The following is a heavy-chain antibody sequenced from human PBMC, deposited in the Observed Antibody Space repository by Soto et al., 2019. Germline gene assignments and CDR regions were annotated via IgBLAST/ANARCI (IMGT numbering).Heavy chain of an antibody. V-gene: IGHV3-30-3*01. D-gene: IGHD5-12*01. CDR1: GFPFSSYA. CDR3: ARDYYRFNSGYGFSMDV. CDR2: ISYDGSNK. J-gene: IGHJ6*01. Sequence: QVQLVESGGGVVQPGRSLRLSCAASGFPFSSYAMHWVRQAPGKGLEWVAVISYDGSNKYYADSVKGRFTISRDNSKNTLYLQMNSLRAEDTAVYYCARDYYRFNSGYGFSMDVW.